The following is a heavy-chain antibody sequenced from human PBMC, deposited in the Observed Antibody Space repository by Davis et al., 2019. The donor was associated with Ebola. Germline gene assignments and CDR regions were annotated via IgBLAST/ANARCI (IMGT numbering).Heavy chain of an antibody. CDR1: GYTFTRYG. Sequence: ASVKVSCKASGYTFTRYGISWLRQAPGQGLEWMGWISGYNGDTNHAQKFQGRVTMTRDTAANTAYMDLSSLKSEDTTVYYCARGPYDYWGQGTLVTVSS. J-gene: IGHJ4*02. CDR3: ARGPYDY. V-gene: IGHV1-18*01. CDR2: ISGYNGDT.